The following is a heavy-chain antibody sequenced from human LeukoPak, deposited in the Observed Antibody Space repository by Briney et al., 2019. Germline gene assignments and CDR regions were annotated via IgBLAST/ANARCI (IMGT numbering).Heavy chain of an antibody. J-gene: IGHJ4*02. Sequence: GGSLRLSCAASGFTVSNKYMTWVRQAPGKGLEWVSLIYSDGRTYYADSVKGRCTISRDNSKNTLYLQMNSLRVDDTAVYYCVKRGKGEDSRFDYWGQGTPVTVAS. V-gene: IGHV3-53*01. CDR3: VKRGKGEDSRFDY. CDR1: GFTVSNKY. CDR2: IYSDGRT. D-gene: IGHD2-21*01.